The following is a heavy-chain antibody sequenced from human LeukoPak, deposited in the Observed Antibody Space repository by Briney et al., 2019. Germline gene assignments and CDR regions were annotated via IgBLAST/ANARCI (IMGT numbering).Heavy chain of an antibody. D-gene: IGHD6-19*01. J-gene: IGHJ4*02. Sequence: GGSLRLSCAASGFTFSSYEMNWVRQAPGKGLEWVSYISSSGGTIYYADSVKGRFTISRDNAKNSLYLQMNSLRAEDTAVYYCARDRAVAGTRFDYWGQGTLVTVSS. CDR2: ISSSGGTI. CDR3: ARDRAVAGTRFDY. V-gene: IGHV3-48*03. CDR1: GFTFSSYE.